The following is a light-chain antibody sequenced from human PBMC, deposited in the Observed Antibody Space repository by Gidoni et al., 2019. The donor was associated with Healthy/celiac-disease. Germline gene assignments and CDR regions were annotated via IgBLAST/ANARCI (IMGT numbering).Light chain of an antibody. Sequence: SSLSASVGDRVTITCRASQSISSYLNWYRQKPGKAPKLLIYAASSLQSGVPSRFSGSGSGTDFTLTISSLQPEDFATYYCQQSYSTPWTFGQGTKVEIK. V-gene: IGKV1-39*01. CDR2: AAS. CDR1: QSISSY. CDR3: QQSYSTPWT. J-gene: IGKJ1*01.